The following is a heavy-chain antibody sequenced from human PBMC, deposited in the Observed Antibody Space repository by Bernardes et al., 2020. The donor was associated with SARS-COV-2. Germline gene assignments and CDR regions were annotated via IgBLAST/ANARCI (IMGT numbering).Heavy chain of an antibody. V-gene: IGHV3-7*03. J-gene: IGHJ6*02. CDR2: IKRDGSET. Sequence: GGSLRLSCAGSGFDFSDYWMTWVRQAPGKGLELVANIKRDGSETYYVDSVKGRFTISRDNAKNLVFLEMNSLRAEDTAIFYCARSAGMDVWGQGTMVTVSS. CDR3: ARSAGMDV. CDR1: GFDFSDYW.